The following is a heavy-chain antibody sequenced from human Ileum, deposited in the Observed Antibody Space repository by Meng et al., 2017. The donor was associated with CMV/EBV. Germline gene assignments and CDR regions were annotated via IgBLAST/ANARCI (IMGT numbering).Heavy chain of an antibody. Sequence: VSGDSISSGASYWSWIRQPPGKGLEWIRYIYESGSTSYNPSLESRVTISVDTSKNQFSLKVMSVTAADTAVYYCAREGTNSYYFDYWGQGTLVTVSS. D-gene: IGHD1-14*01. CDR1: GDSISSGASY. J-gene: IGHJ4*02. CDR3: AREGTNSYYFDY. V-gene: IGHV4-30-4*01. CDR2: IYESGST.